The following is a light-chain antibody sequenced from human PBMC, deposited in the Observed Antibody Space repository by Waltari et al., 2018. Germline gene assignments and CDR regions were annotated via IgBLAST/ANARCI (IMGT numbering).Light chain of an antibody. CDR3: QQRGNWPRIT. CDR2: DAS. Sequence: EIVLTQSPATLSLSPGERATLSCRASQSVSNYLPWYQQKPGQAPRLLIYDASSRATGIPARFSGSGSGTDFTLTISSLEPEDFALYFCQQRGNWPRITFGQGTRLEIK. V-gene: IGKV3-11*01. CDR1: QSVSNY. J-gene: IGKJ5*01.